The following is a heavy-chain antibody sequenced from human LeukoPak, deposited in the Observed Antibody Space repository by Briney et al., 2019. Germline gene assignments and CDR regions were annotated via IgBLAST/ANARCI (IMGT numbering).Heavy chain of an antibody. CDR1: GYTFTSYG. V-gene: IGHV1-18*01. J-gene: IGHJ6*03. Sequence: ASVKVSCKASGYTFTSYGISWVRQAPGHGLEWMGWISAYNGNTNYAQKLQGRVTMTTDTSTSTAYMELRSLRSDDTAVYYCARDWAGSSGWYWRTLLLGGDLGPDYYYYMDVWGKGTTVTVSS. CDR2: ISAYNGNT. D-gene: IGHD6-19*01. CDR3: ARDWAGSSGWYWRTLLLGGDLGPDYYYYMDV.